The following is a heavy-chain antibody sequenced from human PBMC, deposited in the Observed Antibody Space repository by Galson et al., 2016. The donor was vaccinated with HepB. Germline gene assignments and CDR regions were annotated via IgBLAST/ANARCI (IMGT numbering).Heavy chain of an antibody. V-gene: IGHV4-31*03. CDR1: GGSISSGGYS. Sequence: TLSLTCTVSGGSISSGGYSWSWIRQHPGKGLEWIGCIYYTGSTLYNPSLQSRVSISVDTSKNQFSLNLSSVTAADTAVYYCARASEWPPESNFDYWGQGTLVTVSS. CDR2: IYYTGST. CDR3: ARASEWPPESNFDY. J-gene: IGHJ4*02. D-gene: IGHD2-8*01.